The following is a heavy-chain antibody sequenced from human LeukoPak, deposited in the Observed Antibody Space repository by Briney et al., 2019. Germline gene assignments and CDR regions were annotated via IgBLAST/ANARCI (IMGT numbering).Heavy chain of an antibody. CDR1: GYIFNNYW. D-gene: IGHD4-17*01. Sequence: GESLKISCKGSGYIFNNYWIAWVRQMPGQGLEWMGIIYPSDSDVRYSPTFQGQVTISADKSISTASLQWSSLKASASAMYYCARQRGDGDSSPGELDYWGQGTLVIVSS. J-gene: IGHJ4*02. CDR3: ARQRGDGDSSPGELDY. V-gene: IGHV5-51*01. CDR2: IYPSDSDV.